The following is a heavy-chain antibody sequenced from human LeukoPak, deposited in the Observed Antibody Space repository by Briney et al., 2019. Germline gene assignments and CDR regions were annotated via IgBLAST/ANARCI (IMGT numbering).Heavy chain of an antibody. Sequence: GASVKVSCKASGGTFSSYAISWVRQAPGQGLEWMGGIIPVFGTANYAQKFQGRVTITADESTSTAYMELSSLRSEDTAVYYCARDQTTVTTGYYYYMDVWGKGTTVTVSS. CDR1: GGTFSSYA. V-gene: IGHV1-69*13. J-gene: IGHJ6*03. CDR2: IIPVFGTA. CDR3: ARDQTTVTTGYYYYMDV. D-gene: IGHD4-17*01.